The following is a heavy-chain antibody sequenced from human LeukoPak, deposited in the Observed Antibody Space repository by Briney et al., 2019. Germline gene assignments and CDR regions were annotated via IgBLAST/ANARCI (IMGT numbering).Heavy chain of an antibody. V-gene: IGHV4-39*01. D-gene: IGHD1-26*01. CDR3: ARRSGTYHAFDI. CDR1: GGSISSGDYY. CDR2: IYYSGST. J-gene: IGHJ3*02. Sequence: SETLSLTCTVSGGSISSGDYYWGWIRQHPGKGLEWIGYIYYSGSTFYSPSLKSRVTISVDTSKNQFSLKLSSVTAADTAVYYCARRSGTYHAFDIWGQGTMVTVSS.